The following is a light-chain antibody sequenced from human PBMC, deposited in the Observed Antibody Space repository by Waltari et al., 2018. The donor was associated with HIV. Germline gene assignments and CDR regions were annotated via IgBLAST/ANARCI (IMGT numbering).Light chain of an antibody. CDR1: QDISTY. CDR3: QQLHSFPLI. CDR2: GPS. V-gene: IGKV1-9*01. Sequence: DIQLTQSPSFLSSHVGDRVTISCRASQDISTYLAWEQQKPGEAPKLLIHGPSTLHRGVTSRFSGSGSGTDFILTLKHLRPEDFAIYYCQQLHSFPLIFGGGTKVE. J-gene: IGKJ4*01.